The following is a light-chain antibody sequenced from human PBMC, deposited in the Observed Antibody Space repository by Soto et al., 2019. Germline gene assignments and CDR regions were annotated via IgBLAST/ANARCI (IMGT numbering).Light chain of an antibody. V-gene: IGKV1-5*03. CDR2: KAS. CDR1: QSMGDW. Sequence: DIQMTQSPSTLSASVGDRVTVTCRASQSMGDWLAWYQQKPGKAPKLLIYKASTLESGVPSRFSGSGSGTEFTLTISSLQPDDSANYYCQQYATLCTFGQGTKVELK. J-gene: IGKJ1*01. CDR3: QQYATLCT.